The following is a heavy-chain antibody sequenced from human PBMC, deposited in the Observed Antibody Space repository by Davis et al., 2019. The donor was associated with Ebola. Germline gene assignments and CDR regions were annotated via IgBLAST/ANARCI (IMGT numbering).Heavy chain of an antibody. CDR1: GYTFTGYY. Sequence: ASVKVSCKASGYTFTGYYMHWVRQAPGQGLEWMGWINPNSGGTNYAQKFQGRVTITRNTSISTAYMELSSLRSEDTAVYYCARGIRGYSYGLGGRYCSGGSCYSDYYYYGMDVWGQGTTVTVSS. CDR3: ARGIRGYSYGLGGRYCSGGSCYSDYYYYGMDV. V-gene: IGHV1-2*02. J-gene: IGHJ6*02. D-gene: IGHD2-15*01. CDR2: INPNSGGT.